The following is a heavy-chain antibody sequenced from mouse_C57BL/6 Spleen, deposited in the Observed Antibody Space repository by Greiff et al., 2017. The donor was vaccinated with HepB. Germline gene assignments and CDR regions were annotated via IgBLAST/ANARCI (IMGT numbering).Heavy chain of an antibody. D-gene: IGHD1-1*01. V-gene: IGHV1-81*01. J-gene: IGHJ2*01. CDR3: ARDTTVVEDYFDY. CDR1: GYTFTSYG. Sequence: QVQLQQSGAELARPGASVKLSCKASGYTFTSYGIRWVKQRTGQGLEWIGEIYPRSGNTYYNEKFKGKATLTTEKTSTTAYMELRSLTSEDSAVYFYARDTTVVEDYFDYWGQGTTLTVSS. CDR2: IYPRSGNT.